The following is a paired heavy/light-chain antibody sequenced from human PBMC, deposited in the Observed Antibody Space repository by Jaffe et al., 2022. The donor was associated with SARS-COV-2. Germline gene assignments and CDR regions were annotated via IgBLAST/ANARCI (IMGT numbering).Heavy chain of an antibody. Sequence: QVQLQESGPGLVKPSETLSLTCTVSGGSVSSTIYYWSWIRVPPGKGLEWIGYVYYTGSTSYSPSLKSRVTISVDTSKNQFSLSLSSVTAADTAVYYCARELRSGSYYMDVWGKGTTVTVSS. CDR2: VYYTGST. CDR1: GGSVSSTIYY. J-gene: IGHJ6*04. CDR3: ARELRSGSYYMDV. V-gene: IGHV4-61*01. D-gene: IGHD3-10*01.
Light chain of an antibody. J-gene: IGKJ1*01. Sequence: DIQMTQSPSSLSASVGDRVTITCRASQSIATYLNWFQQKPGKAPKLLVYHASSLQSGVPSRFSGSGSGTDFTLTISSLQPEDVATYYCQQSYSTLWTFGQGTKVEIK. CDR2: HAS. V-gene: IGKV1-39*01. CDR3: QQSYSTLWT. CDR1: QSIATY.